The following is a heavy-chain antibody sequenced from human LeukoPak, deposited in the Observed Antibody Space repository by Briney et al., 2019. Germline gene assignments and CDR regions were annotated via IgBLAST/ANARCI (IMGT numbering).Heavy chain of an antibody. V-gene: IGHV3-13*01. J-gene: IGHJ4*02. CDR2: IGTAGDT. CDR1: GFTFSSYD. Sequence: GGSLRLSCAASGFTFSSYDMHWVRQATGKGLEWVSAIGTAGDTYYPGSVKGRFTISRENAKNSLYLQMNSLRAGDTAVYYCARDTVSGGYVDGKDYWGQGTLVTVSS. CDR3: ARDTVSGGYVDGKDY. D-gene: IGHD5-12*01.